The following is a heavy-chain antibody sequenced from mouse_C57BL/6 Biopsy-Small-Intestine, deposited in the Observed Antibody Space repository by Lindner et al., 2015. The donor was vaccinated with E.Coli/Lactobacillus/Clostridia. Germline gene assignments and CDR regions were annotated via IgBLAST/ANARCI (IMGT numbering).Heavy chain of an antibody. J-gene: IGHJ2*01. V-gene: IGHV1-82*01. D-gene: IGHD1-1*01. CDR2: IYPGDGDT. CDR1: GYAFSSSW. Sequence: VQLQESGPELVKPGASVKISCKASGYAFSSSWMNWVKQRPGKGLEWIGRIYPGDGDTNYNGKFKGKATLTADKSSSTAYMQLSSLTSEDSAVYFCARDYYGSSYDYWGRRHHSHSLL. CDR3: ARDYYGSSYDY.